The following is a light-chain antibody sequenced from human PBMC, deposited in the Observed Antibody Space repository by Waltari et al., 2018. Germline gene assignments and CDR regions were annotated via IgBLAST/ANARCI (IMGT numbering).Light chain of an antibody. CDR3: QHYVRLPVT. Sequence: EIVLTQSPGTLSLSPGERATLSCRASQSFSRALAWYQQKPGQPPRLLIYDTSTRAIGVPDRFSGGGSGTDFSLTISRLEPEDFAVYYCQHYVRLPVTFGQGTTVEIK. J-gene: IGKJ1*01. V-gene: IGKV3-20*01. CDR2: DTS. CDR1: QSFSRA.